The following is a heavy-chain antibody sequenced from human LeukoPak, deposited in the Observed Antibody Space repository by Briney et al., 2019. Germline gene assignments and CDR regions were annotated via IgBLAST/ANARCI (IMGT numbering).Heavy chain of an antibody. CDR3: ARGLVVRGGYYYYYMDV. Sequence: SQTLSLTCAISGDSVSSNSAAWNWIRQSPSRGLEWLGRTYYRSKWYNDYAVSVKSRITINPDTSKNQFSLQLNSVTPEDTAVYYCARGLVVRGGYYYYYMDVWGKGTTVTVSS. CDR2: TYYRSKWYN. D-gene: IGHD3-10*01. V-gene: IGHV6-1*01. CDR1: GDSVSSNSAA. J-gene: IGHJ6*03.